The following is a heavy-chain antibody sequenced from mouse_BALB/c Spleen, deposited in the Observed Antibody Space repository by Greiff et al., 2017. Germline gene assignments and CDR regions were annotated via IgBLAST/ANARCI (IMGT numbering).Heavy chain of an antibody. CDR2: INPSTGYT. Sequence: SGAELAKPGASVKMSCKASGYTFTSYWMHWVKQRPGQGLEWIGYINPSTGYTEYNQKFKDKATLTADKSSSTAYMQLSSLTSEDSAVYYCARSYRYDGVYYAMDYWGQGTSVTVSS. CDR1: GYTFTSYW. J-gene: IGHJ4*01. V-gene: IGHV1-7*01. D-gene: IGHD2-14*01. CDR3: ARSYRYDGVYYAMDY.